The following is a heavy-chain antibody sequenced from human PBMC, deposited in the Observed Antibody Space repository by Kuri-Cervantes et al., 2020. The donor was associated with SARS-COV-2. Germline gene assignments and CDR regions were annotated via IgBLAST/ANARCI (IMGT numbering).Heavy chain of an antibody. D-gene: IGHD5-24*01. J-gene: IGHJ3*02. Sequence: SVKVSCKASGGTFSSYAISWVRQAPGQGLEWMGGIIPIFGTANYAQKFQGRVTITADESTSTAYMELSSLRSEDTAVYYCASDKFEMATIPDAFGIWGQGTMVTVSS. CDR2: IIPIFGTA. V-gene: IGHV1-69*13. CDR1: GGTFSSYA. CDR3: ASDKFEMATIPDAFGI.